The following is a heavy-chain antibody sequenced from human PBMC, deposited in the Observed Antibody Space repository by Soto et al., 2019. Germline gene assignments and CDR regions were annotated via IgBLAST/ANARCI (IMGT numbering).Heavy chain of an antibody. J-gene: IGHJ6*02. D-gene: IGHD2-15*01. V-gene: IGHV3-33*01. Sequence: GGSLRLSCAASGFTFSSYGMHWVRQAPGKGLEWVAVIWYDGSNKYYAASVKGRFTISRDNSKNTLYLQMNSLRAEDTAVYYCARELPGRTPMDVWGQGTTVTVSS. CDR2: IWYDGSNK. CDR3: ARELPGRTPMDV. CDR1: GFTFSSYG.